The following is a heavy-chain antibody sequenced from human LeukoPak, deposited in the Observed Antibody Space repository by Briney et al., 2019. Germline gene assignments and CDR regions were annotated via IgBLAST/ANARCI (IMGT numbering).Heavy chain of an antibody. D-gene: IGHD3-10*01. CDR3: ASYASGYNWFKV. CDR2: INPSGGST. V-gene: IGHV1-46*01. Sequence: GASVKVSCKASGYTFTSYYMHWARQAPGQGLEWMGIINPSGGSTSYAQKFQGRVTMTRDTSTSTVYMELSSLRSEDTAVYYCASYASGYNWFKVWGQGTLVSVSS. CDR1: GYTFTSYY. J-gene: IGHJ5*02.